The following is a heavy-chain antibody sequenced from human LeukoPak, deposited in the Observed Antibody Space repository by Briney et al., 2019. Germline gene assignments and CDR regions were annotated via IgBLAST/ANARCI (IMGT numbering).Heavy chain of an antibody. J-gene: IGHJ5*02. CDR3: ARVAAAGTGPFDP. CDR2: INPNSGGT. Sequence: ASVKVSCKASGYTFTGYHMHWVRQAPGQGLEWMGWINPNSGGTNYAQKFQGRVTMTRDSSISTAYMELSRVRSDDTAMYYCARVAAAGTGPFDPWGQGTLVTVSS. V-gene: IGHV1-2*02. D-gene: IGHD6-13*01. CDR1: GYTFTGYH.